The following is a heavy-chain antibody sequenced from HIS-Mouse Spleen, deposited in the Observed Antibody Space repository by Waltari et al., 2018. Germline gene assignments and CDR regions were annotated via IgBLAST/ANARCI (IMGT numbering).Heavy chain of an antibody. V-gene: IGHV4-39*07. CDR2: IYYSGST. CDR3: AREIPYSSSWYDWYFDL. CDR1: GGSISSSSYY. J-gene: IGHJ2*01. Sequence: QLQLQESGPGLVKPSETLSLTCTVSGGSISSSSYYCGWIRQPPGKGLEWIGIIYYSGSTSYNPSLKSRVTISVDTSKNQFSLKLSSVTAADTAVYYCAREIPYSSSWYDWYFDLWGPGTLVTVSS. D-gene: IGHD6-13*01.